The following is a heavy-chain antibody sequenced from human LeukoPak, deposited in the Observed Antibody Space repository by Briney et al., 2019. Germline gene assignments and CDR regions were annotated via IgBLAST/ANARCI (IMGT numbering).Heavy chain of an antibody. CDR2: LDPEDLGT. V-gene: IGHV1-24*01. J-gene: IGHJ6*03. CDR1: GYTLTELS. Sequence: GASVKVSCKVSGYTLTELSIHWVRQAPGKGLEWMGSLDPEDLGTISSPKFQGRLSMTEDTSTDTTYLQLSSLRSDDTAVYYCARRGHDSSGYYPLNYYYYYMDVWGKGTTVTISS. CDR3: ARRGHDSSGYYPLNYYYYYMDV. D-gene: IGHD3-22*01.